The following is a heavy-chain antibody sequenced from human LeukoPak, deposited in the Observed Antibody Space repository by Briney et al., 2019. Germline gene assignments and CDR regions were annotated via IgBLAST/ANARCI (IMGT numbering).Heavy chain of an antibody. CDR1: GFTFSDYY. CDR3: AREGRSTSVWCSGGSCYDFDY. Sequence: PGGSLRLSCAASGFTFSDYYMSWIRQAPGKGLEWVSYISNTKNEMYYADSVKGRFTISRNNAKNSLYLQMNSLRAEDTAVYYCAREGRSTSVWCSGGSCYDFDYWGQGVLVTVSS. J-gene: IGHJ4*02. CDR2: ISNTKNEM. V-gene: IGHV3-11*06. D-gene: IGHD2-15*01.